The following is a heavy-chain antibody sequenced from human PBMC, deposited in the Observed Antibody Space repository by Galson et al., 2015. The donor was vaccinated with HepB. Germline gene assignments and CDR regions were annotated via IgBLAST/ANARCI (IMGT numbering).Heavy chain of an antibody. J-gene: IGHJ5*02. CDR2: AYYRSTWYN. CDR1: GDSVSSNSAT. CDR3: ARDRPYSSSSSWFDP. D-gene: IGHD6-6*01. Sequence: CAISGDSVSSNSATWNWIRQSPSRGLEWLGRAYYRSTWYNDYAVFVKSRITINTDTSKNQFSLQLNSVTPEDTAVYYCARDRPYSSSSSWFDPWGQGTLATVSS. V-gene: IGHV6-1*01.